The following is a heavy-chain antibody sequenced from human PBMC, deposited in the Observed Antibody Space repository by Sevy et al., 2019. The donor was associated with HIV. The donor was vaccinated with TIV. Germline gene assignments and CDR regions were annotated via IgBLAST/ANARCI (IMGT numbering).Heavy chain of an antibody. J-gene: IGHJ6*02. CDR2: ISGSGGST. CDR1: GFTFSSYA. Sequence: GGSLRLSCAASGFTFSSYAMSWVRQAPGKGLEWVSAISGSGGSTYYADSVKGRFTISRDNSKNTLYRQMNSLRAEDTAVYYCAKQDGVAVAAVPYYYYGMDVWGQGTTVTVSS. V-gene: IGHV3-23*01. D-gene: IGHD6-19*01. CDR3: AKQDGVAVAAVPYYYYGMDV.